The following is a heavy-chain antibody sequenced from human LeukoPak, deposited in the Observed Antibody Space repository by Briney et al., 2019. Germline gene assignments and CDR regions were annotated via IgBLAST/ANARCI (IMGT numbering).Heavy chain of an antibody. CDR2: IYWNSGSI. D-gene: IGHD3-22*01. Sequence: GGSLRLSCAASGFTFDDYAMHWVRQAPGKGLEWVSGIYWNSGSIAYADSVKGRFTMSRDNVKNSLYLQMNSLRAEDTALYYCGKGGSYDSSGYYPNPLYYFDSWGQGTLVTVSS. V-gene: IGHV3-9*01. CDR3: GKGGSYDSSGYYPNPLYYFDS. J-gene: IGHJ4*02. CDR1: GFTFDDYA.